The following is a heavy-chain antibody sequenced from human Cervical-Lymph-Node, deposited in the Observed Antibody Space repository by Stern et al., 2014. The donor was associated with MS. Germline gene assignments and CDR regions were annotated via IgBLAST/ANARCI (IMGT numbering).Heavy chain of an antibody. CDR2: IYPGDSDT. J-gene: IGHJ4*02. CDR3: VRQAPEQTLDY. CDR1: GYSFTSYW. Sequence: EVHLVESGAEVKKPGDSLKVSCKASGYSFTSYWIGWVRQMPGKGLEWMGFIYPGDSDTRYSRSSQAPVTTSADRSISPACLQWSSLKASDTAMYYCVRQAPEQTLDYWGQGTLDTVSS. V-gene: IGHV5-51*01. D-gene: IGHD1/OR15-1a*01.